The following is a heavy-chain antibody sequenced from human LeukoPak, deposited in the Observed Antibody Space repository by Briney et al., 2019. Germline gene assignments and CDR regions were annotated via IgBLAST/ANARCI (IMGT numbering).Heavy chain of an antibody. CDR1: SGSISTSNYY. CDR3: ARDLRDYDSSGYLYYYYYYMDV. Sequence: SETLSLTCTISSGSISTSNYYWGWVRQPPGKALEWIGNIFYSGSTYYSPSLKSRVTISLDTSRNQFSLKLNSVTAADTAVYYCARDLRDYDSSGYLYYYYYYMDVWGKGTTVTISS. J-gene: IGHJ6*03. CDR2: IFYSGST. D-gene: IGHD3-22*01. V-gene: IGHV4-39*07.